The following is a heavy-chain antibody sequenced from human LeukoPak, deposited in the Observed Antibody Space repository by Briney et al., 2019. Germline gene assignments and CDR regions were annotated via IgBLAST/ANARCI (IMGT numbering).Heavy chain of an antibody. D-gene: IGHD1-26*01. J-gene: IGHJ5*02. V-gene: IGHV1-2*02. Sequence: GASVKVSCKASGYTFTGYYMHWVRQAPGQGLEWMGWINPNSGGTNYAQKFQGRATMTRDTSISTAYMELSRLRSDDTAVYYCARFRLEVGATLLHWFDPWGQGTLVTVSS. CDR3: ARFRLEVGATLLHWFDP. CDR1: GYTFTGYY. CDR2: INPNSGGT.